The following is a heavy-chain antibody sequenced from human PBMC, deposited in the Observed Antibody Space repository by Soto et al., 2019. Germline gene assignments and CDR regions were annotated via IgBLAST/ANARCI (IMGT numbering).Heavy chain of an antibody. CDR2: IKQDGSGK. V-gene: IGHV3-7*03. CDR1: GFTFSNYW. Sequence: PGGSLRLSCAASGFTFSNYWMSWVRQAPGKGLEWVANIKQDGSGKYYVDSVKGRFTISRDNARNSLYLQMNSLSADDTAVYYWATAAAATGNYWGQGTLVTVSS. CDR3: ATAAAATGNY. J-gene: IGHJ4*02. D-gene: IGHD6-13*01.